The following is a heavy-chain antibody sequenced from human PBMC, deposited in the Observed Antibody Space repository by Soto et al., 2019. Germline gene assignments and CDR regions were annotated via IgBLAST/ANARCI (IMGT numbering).Heavy chain of an antibody. CDR1: GGSISSYY. Sequence: LSLTCTVSGGSISSYYWSWIRQPPGKGLEWIGYIYYSGSTNYNPSLKSRVTISVDTSKNQFSLKLGSVTAAVTAVYYCARRYGKNAFDIWGQGTMVTVSS. J-gene: IGHJ3*02. CDR3: ARRYGKNAFDI. V-gene: IGHV4-59*08. CDR2: IYYSGST. D-gene: IGHD5-18*01.